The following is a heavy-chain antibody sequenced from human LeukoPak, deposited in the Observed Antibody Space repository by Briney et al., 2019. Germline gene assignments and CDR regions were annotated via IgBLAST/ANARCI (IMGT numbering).Heavy chain of an antibody. CDR3: ARGAARSFDY. D-gene: IGHD6-6*01. CDR1: GYTFTSYE. V-gene: IGHV1-8*02. Sequence: ASVKVSCKASGYTFTSYEINWVRQATGQGLEWMGWMNANSGNSGYAQKFQGRVTMTRSTSITTAYLELSSLGSQDTAVYYCARGAARSFDYWGQGTLVTVSS. J-gene: IGHJ4*02. CDR2: MNANSGNS.